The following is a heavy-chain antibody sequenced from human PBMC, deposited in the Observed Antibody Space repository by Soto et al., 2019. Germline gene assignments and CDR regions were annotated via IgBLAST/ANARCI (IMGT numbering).Heavy chain of an antibody. D-gene: IGHD3-22*01. J-gene: IGHJ4*02. CDR3: ARIAYYYDTSATDSGFDY. CDR2: INAGNGNT. CDR1: GYTFTSYA. Sequence: ASVKVSCKASGYTFTSYAMHWVRQAPGQRLEWMGWINAGNGNTKYSQKFQGRVTITRDTSASTAYMELSSLRAEDTAVYYCARIAYYYDTSATDSGFDYWGQGTLVTVSS. V-gene: IGHV1-3*01.